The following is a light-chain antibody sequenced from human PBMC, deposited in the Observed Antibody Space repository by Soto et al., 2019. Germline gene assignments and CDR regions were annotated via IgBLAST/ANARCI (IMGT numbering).Light chain of an antibody. Sequence: VMTQAPATLSVSQGERATLSCRASQTINNNVAWYQLKVGQAPRLLIYGASTRATGIPARFSGSGSGTEFTLTISSLQSEAFAEYHCQQYNTWPQTFGRGTKV. CDR1: QTINNN. J-gene: IGKJ1*01. CDR3: QQYNTWPQT. CDR2: GAS. V-gene: IGKV3-15*01.